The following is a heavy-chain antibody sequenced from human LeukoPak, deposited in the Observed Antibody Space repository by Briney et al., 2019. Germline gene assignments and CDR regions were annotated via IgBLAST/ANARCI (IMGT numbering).Heavy chain of an antibody. CDR3: AKGASRSSSWYHYYYYMDV. Sequence: PGGSLRLSCAASGFTFSSYAMSWVRQAPGKVLEWVSAISGSGGSTYYADSVKGRFTISRDNSKNTLYLQMNSLRAEDTAVYYCAKGASRSSSWYHYYYYMDVWGKGTTVTVSS. D-gene: IGHD6-13*01. CDR1: GFTFSSYA. J-gene: IGHJ6*03. CDR2: ISGSGGST. V-gene: IGHV3-23*01.